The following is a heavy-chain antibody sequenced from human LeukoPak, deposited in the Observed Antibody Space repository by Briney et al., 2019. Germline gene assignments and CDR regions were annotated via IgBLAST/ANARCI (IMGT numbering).Heavy chain of an antibody. CDR1: GGTFSSYA. CDR2: IIPMFGTT. J-gene: IGHJ1*01. D-gene: IGHD3-22*01. CDR3: ARGVARKHYYDSSGYLEYFQH. Sequence: SVKVSCKASGGTFSSYAITWVRQAPGQGLERMGGIIPMFGTTNFAQKFQGRVTITADESTSTAYMELSSLRSEDTAVYYCARGVARKHYYDSSGYLEYFQHWARAPWSPSPQ. V-gene: IGHV1-69*13.